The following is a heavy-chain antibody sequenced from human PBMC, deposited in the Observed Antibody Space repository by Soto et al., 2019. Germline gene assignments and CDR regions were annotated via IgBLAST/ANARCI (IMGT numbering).Heavy chain of an antibody. CDR1: GFTFSSYA. Sequence: GGSLRLSCAASGFTFSSYAMSWVRQAPGKGLEWVSAISGSGGSTYYADSVKGRFTISRENSKNTMYLQMNSLRAEDTAVVYCAREACGYYELGYCFDPWGQGTLVTVSS. D-gene: IGHD4-17*01. V-gene: IGHV3-23*01. CDR2: ISGSGGST. CDR3: AREACGYYELGYCFDP. J-gene: IGHJ5*02.